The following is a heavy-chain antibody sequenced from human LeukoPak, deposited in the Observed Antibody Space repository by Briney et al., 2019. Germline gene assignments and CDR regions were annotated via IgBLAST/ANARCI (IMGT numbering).Heavy chain of an antibody. CDR2: ISGSGGST. D-gene: IGHD2-2*01. Sequence: GGSLRLSCAASGFTFSSYAMSWVRQAPGKGLEWVSAISGSGGSTYYADSVKGRFTISRDNSKNTLYLQMNSLRAEDTAVYYCAKYVDIVVVPAAVDYWGQGTLVTVSS. CDR1: GFTFSSYA. J-gene: IGHJ4*02. V-gene: IGHV3-23*01. CDR3: AKYVDIVVVPAAVDY.